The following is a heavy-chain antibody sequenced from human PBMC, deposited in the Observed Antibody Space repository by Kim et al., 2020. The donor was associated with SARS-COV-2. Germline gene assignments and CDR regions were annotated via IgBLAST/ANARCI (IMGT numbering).Heavy chain of an antibody. CDR2: INSDGSST. V-gene: IGHV3-74*01. CDR3: ARAWFGGMGGYYYYYYGMDV. Sequence: GGSLRLSCAASGFTFSSYWMHWVRQAPGKGLVWVSRINSDGSSTSYADSVKGRFTISRDNAKNTLYLQMNSLRAEDTAVYYCARAWFGGMGGYYYYYYGMDVWGQGTTVTVSS. D-gene: IGHD3-10*01. CDR1: GFTFSSYW. J-gene: IGHJ6*02.